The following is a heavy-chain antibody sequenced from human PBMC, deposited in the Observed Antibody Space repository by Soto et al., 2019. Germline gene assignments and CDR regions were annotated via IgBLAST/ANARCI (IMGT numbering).Heavy chain of an antibody. CDR3: ARGGVGGGV. CDR2: IDEYGTTI. J-gene: IGHJ6*02. Sequence: PGGSLRLSCAASGYTFSSYWMHWVRQVPGKGLLWVSRIDEYGTTINYADSVKGRFTISRDNARNTLYLEMNSLRAEDTALYYCARGGVGGGVWGQGTTVTVSS. V-gene: IGHV3-74*01. CDR1: GYTFSSYW. D-gene: IGHD2-15*01.